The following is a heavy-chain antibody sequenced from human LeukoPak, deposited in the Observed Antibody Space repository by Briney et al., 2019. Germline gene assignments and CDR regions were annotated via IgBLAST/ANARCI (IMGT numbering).Heavy chain of an antibody. CDR3: ARATDTAMVNFDY. Sequence: PRASVKVSCKASGGTFSSYAISWVRQAAGQGLEWRGGIIPIFGKANYAQKFQGRVTITADKSTSTAYMELSSLRSEDTAVYYCARATDTAMVNFDYWGQGTLVTVSS. CDR2: IIPIFGKA. CDR1: GGTFSSYA. V-gene: IGHV1-69*06. D-gene: IGHD5-18*01. J-gene: IGHJ4*02.